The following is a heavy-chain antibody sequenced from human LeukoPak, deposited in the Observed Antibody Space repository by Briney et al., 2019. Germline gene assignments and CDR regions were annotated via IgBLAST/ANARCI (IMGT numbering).Heavy chain of an antibody. D-gene: IGHD6-25*01. J-gene: IGHJ4*02. CDR1: GGSISSSSYY. CDR3: ARDGPYSSGTFDY. Sequence: PSETLSLTCTVSGGSISSSSYYWGWIRQPPGKGLEWIGSIYYSGSTYYNPSLKSRVTISVDTSKNQFSLKLSSVTAADTAVYYYARDGPYSSGTFDYWGQGTLVTVSS. CDR2: IYYSGST. V-gene: IGHV4-39*07.